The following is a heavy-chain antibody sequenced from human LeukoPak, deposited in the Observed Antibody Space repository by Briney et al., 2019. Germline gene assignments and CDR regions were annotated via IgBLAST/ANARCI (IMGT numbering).Heavy chain of an antibody. D-gene: IGHD3-10*01. CDR2: ISDDGANK. CDR1: GFTFSSYA. Sequence: GGSLRLSCAASGFTFSSYAMHWVRQAPGKGLEWVTVISDDGANKYYADSVKGRFTISRDNSKNTLYLQMNSLRAEDTAVYYCARRLDTPIITPYIDHWGQATLVTVSP. CDR3: ARRLDTPIITPYIDH. V-gene: IGHV3-30*04. J-gene: IGHJ4*02.